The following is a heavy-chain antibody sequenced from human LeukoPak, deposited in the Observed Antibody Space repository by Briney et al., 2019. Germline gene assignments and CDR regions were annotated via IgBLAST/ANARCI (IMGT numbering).Heavy chain of an antibody. Sequence: GGSLRLSCAASGFTFSSYAMSWVRQAPGKGLEWVSAISGSGGSTYYADSVKGRFTISRDNAKNSLYLQMNSLSAEDTAVYYCARDGWYTGNFDYWGQGTLVTVSS. CDR1: GFTFSSYA. J-gene: IGHJ4*02. V-gene: IGHV3-23*01. CDR3: ARDGWYTGNFDY. D-gene: IGHD1-26*01. CDR2: ISGSGGST.